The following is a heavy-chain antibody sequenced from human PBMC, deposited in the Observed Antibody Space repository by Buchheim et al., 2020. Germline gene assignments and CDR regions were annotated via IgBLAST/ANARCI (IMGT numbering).Heavy chain of an antibody. CDR1: GGSFSGYY. CDR2: INHSGST. Sequence: QVQLQESGPGLVKPSETLSLTCAVYGGSFSGYYWSWIRQPPGKGLEWIGEINHSGSTNYNPSLKSRVTISVDTSKNQFSLKLSSVTAADTAVYYCARGRFSVVVTAASNYFDYWGQGTL. CDR3: ARGRFSVVVTAASNYFDY. J-gene: IGHJ4*02. D-gene: IGHD2-21*02. V-gene: IGHV4-34*01.